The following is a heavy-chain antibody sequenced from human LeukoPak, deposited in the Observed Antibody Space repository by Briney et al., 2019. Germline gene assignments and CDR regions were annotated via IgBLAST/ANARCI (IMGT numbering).Heavy chain of an antibody. D-gene: IGHD4-17*01. CDR1: GGSFSGYY. V-gene: IGHV4-34*01. Sequence: SETLSLTCTVYGGSFSGYYWSWIRQPPGKGLEWIGEINHSGSTNYNPSLTSRVTISVDTSKNQFSLKLSSVTAADTAVYYCARDSGDYGCAFDIWGQGTMVTVSS. J-gene: IGHJ3*02. CDR3: ARDSGDYGCAFDI. CDR2: INHSGST.